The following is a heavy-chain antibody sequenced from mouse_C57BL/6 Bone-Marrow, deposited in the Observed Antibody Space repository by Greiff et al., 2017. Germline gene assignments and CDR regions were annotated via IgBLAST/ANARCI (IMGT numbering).Heavy chain of an antibody. CDR1: GFSLTRYG. V-gene: IGHV2-5*01. CDR2: IWRGGST. D-gene: IGHD1-1*02. J-gene: IGHJ4*01. Sequence: QVQLQESGPGLVQPSQSLSITCTVSGFSLTRYGVHWVRQSPGKGLEWLGVIWRGGSTDYNAAFMSRLSLTKDNSKSQVFFKMNRLEADDTAIYYCAGGPDAMDYWGQVTSVTVSS. CDR3: AGGPDAMDY.